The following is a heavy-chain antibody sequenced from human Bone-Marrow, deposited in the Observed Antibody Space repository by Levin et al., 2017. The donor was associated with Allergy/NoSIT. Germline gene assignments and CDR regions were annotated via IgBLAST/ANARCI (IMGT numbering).Heavy chain of an antibody. D-gene: IGHD2-2*01. CDR1: GFSLSDRGVG. V-gene: IGHV2-5*02. J-gene: IGHJ3*01. CDR3: AHDGGYCSSTGDGICYSTGTFDV. CDR2: ISWDDDK. Sequence: SGPTLVKPTQTLTVTCTVSGFSLSDRGVGVAWIRQPPGGALEWLAGISWDDDKWYSPPLKRRRTITKDTSINQVVLTMTNMNPVDTGTYFCAHDGGYCSSTGDGICYSTGTFDVWGQGKMVAVSS.